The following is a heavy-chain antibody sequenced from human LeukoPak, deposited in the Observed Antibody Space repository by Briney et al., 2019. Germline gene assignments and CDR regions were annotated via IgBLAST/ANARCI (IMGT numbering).Heavy chain of an antibody. CDR3: ARGFKGTGYSFFDY. V-gene: IGHV3-74*01. Sequence: PGGPLRLSCAASGFTFNSYWMHWVRHAPGKGLVWVSRINGDGSSTSYADSVKGRFTISRDNAKNTLYLQMNSLRAEDTAVYYCARGFKGTGYSFFDYWGQGTLVTVSS. CDR2: INGDGSST. J-gene: IGHJ4*02. CDR1: GFTFNSYW. D-gene: IGHD3/OR15-3a*01.